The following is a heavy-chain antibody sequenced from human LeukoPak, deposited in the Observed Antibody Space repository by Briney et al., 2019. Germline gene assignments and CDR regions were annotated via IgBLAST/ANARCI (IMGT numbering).Heavy chain of an antibody. V-gene: IGHV3-49*04. CDR3: TWNRDYYDSSGYHHAFDI. Sequence: QAGGSLRLSCGASGFTFDDYWMSWVRQAPGKGLEWVGFIRSKAYGGTTEYAASVKGRFTISRDDSKSIAYLQMNSLKTEDTAVYYCTWNRDYYDSSGYHHAFDIWGQGTMVTVSS. J-gene: IGHJ3*02. D-gene: IGHD3-22*01. CDR1: GFTFDDYW. CDR2: IRSKAYGGTT.